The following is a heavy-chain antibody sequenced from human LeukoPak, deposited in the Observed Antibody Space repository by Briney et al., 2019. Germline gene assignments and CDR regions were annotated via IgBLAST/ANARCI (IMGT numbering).Heavy chain of an antibody. CDR2: IYHSGST. Sequence: SETLSLTCSVSGYSISSGYYWGWIRQPPGKGLEWIASIYHSGSTYYNPSLKSRVTISVDMPKNQFSLKLSSVTAADTAVYYCARRYCSSTSCYLDYWGQGTLVTVSS. CDR1: GYSISSGYY. V-gene: IGHV4-38-2*02. D-gene: IGHD2-2*01. CDR3: ARRYCSSTSCYLDY. J-gene: IGHJ4*02.